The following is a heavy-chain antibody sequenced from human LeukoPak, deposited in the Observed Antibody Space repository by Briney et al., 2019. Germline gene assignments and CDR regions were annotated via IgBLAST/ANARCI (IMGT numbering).Heavy chain of an antibody. D-gene: IGHD6-19*01. CDR1: GGSFSGYY. V-gene: IGHV4-34*01. CDR3: ARGGWYPESFQH. CDR2: INHSGST. Sequence: KPSETLSLTCAVYGGSFSGYYWSWIRQPPGKGPEWIGEINHSGSTNYNPSLKSRVTISVDTSKNQFSLKLSSVTAADTAVYYCARGGWYPESFQHWGQGALVTVSS. J-gene: IGHJ1*01.